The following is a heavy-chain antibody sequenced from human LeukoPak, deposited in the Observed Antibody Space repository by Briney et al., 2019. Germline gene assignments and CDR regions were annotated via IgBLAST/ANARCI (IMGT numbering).Heavy chain of an antibody. V-gene: IGHV3-74*01. CDR2: INSDGSST. J-gene: IGHJ6*03. CDR1: GFTFSSYW. Sequence: PGGSLRLSCAASGFTFSSYWMHSVRQAPGKGLVWVLRINSDGSSTSSADSVKDRFTISRDNAKNTLYLQINSLRAEDTAVYYCARVLRYCSGGNCYSGGLGYMDVWGKGTTVTISS. CDR3: ARVLRYCSGGNCYSGGLGYMDV. D-gene: IGHD2-15*01.